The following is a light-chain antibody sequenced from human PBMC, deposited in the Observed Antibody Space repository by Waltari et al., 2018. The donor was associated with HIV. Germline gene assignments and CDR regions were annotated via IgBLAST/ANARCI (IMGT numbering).Light chain of an antibody. V-gene: IGLV2-14*01. J-gene: IGLJ2*01. CDR3: TSYKTGGTIL. CDR1: NKAIGTNNY. CDR2: EVT. Sequence: QSALTQPASVSGSPGQSITISCTGINKAIGTNNYISWYQQHPGKAPTLLIYEVTSRPLGVSHRFSGSKSDTTASLTISELQPEDESHYYCTSYKTGGTILFGGGT.